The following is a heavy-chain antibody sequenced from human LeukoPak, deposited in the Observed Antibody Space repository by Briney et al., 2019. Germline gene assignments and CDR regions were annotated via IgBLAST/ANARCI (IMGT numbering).Heavy chain of an antibody. CDR2: INHSGST. V-gene: IGHV4-34*01. CDR3: AREHYYDSSGYYR. Sequence: PSETLSLTCAVYGGSFSGYYWSWIRQPPGKGLEWIGEINHSGSTNYHPSLKSRVTISVDTSKNQFSLKLSSVTAADTAVYYCAREHYYDSSGYYRWGQGTLVTVSS. CDR1: GGSFSGYY. D-gene: IGHD3-22*01. J-gene: IGHJ5*02.